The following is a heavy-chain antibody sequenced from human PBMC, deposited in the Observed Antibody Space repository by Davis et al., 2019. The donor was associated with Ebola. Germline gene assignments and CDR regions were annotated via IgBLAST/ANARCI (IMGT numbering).Heavy chain of an antibody. CDR3: ASTTNWGTLFYYYYGMDV. V-gene: IGHV1-69*13. D-gene: IGHD7-27*01. CDR2: IIPIFGTA. J-gene: IGHJ6*02. CDR1: GGTFSSYA. Sequence: AASVKVSCKASGGTFSSYAISWVRQAPGQGLEWMGGIIPIFGTANYARKFQGRVTITADESTSTAYMELSSLRSEDTAVYYCASTTNWGTLFYYYYGMDVWGQGTTVTVSS.